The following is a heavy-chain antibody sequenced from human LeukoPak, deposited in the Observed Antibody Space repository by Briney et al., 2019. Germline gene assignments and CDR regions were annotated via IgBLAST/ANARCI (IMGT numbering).Heavy chain of an antibody. CDR2: ISSSGSTI. V-gene: IGHV3-11*04. J-gene: IGHJ4*02. CDR1: GFTFSDYY. CDR3: ARIKDSSTRFDY. D-gene: IGHD6-19*01. Sequence: GGSLRLSCAASGFTFSDYYMSWIRQAPGKGLEWVSYISSSGSTIYYADSVKGRFTISRDNAKNSLYLQMDSLRAEDTAVYYCARIKDSSTRFDYWGQGTLVTVSS.